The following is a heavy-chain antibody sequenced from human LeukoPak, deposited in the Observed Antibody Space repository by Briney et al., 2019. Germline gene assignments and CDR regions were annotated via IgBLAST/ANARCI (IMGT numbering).Heavy chain of an antibody. J-gene: IGHJ4*02. V-gene: IGHV1-18*01. CDR3: AREAFYYDSSGYYSDY. Sequence: GASVKVSCKXSGYTFTSYGIRWVRQSPGQGLEWMGWISAYNGKTNYAQKLQGRVTMTTDTSTSTAYMELRRLSSDDTAVYYCAREAFYYDSSGYYSDYWGQGTLVTVSS. CDR1: GYTFTSYG. CDR2: ISAYNGKT. D-gene: IGHD3-22*01.